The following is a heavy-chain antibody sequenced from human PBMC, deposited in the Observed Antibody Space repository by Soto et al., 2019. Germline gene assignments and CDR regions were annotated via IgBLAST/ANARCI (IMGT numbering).Heavy chain of an antibody. V-gene: IGHV1-18*01. J-gene: IGHJ6*02. CDR3: AMVDVYVTPSPQDV. CDR2: INTYNGTT. Sequence: QVQLVQSRAEVKNPGASVKVSCKASGYSFTRYGIAWARQAPGQGLEWMGWINTYNGTTNYAQNLRGSVTLTTDTSTSTAYMELTSLRSNDTAIYYCAMVDVYVTPSPQDVWGQGTTVIVSS. D-gene: IGHD3-16*01. CDR1: GYSFTRYG.